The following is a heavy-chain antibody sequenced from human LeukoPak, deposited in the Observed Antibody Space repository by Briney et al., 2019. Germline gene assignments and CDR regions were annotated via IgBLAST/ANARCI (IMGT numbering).Heavy chain of an antibody. V-gene: IGHV3-33*01. CDR2: IWYDGSNK. J-gene: IGHJ6*03. CDR3: ARSSTGTEYYCYYMDV. D-gene: IGHD1/OR15-1a*01. Sequence: GGSLRLSCAASGFTFSDYAMQWVRQAPGKGLEWVALIWYDGSNKYYADSVQGRFTISRDSSKNTLYLQMNSLRAEDTAVYYCARSSTGTEYYCYYMDVWGTGTTVTVSS. CDR1: GFTFSDYA.